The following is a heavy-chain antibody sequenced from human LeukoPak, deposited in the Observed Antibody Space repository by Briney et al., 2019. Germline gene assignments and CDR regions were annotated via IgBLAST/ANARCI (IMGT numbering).Heavy chain of an antibody. J-gene: IGHJ4*02. Sequence: GGSLRLSCAASGFTFSSYAMSWVRQAPGKGLEWVSAISGSGGSTYYADSVKGRLTISRDNSKNTLYLQMNSLRAEDTAVYYCAKIPNSGWYWDYWGQGTLVTVSS. V-gene: IGHV3-23*01. D-gene: IGHD6-19*01. CDR2: ISGSGGST. CDR3: AKIPNSGWYWDY. CDR1: GFTFSSYA.